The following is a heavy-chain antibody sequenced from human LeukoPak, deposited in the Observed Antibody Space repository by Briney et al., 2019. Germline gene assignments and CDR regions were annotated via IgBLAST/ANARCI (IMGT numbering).Heavy chain of an antibody. Sequence: PGGSLRLSCAASGFTFSSYGIHWVRQAPGKGLEWVAVIWYDGFNKYYADSVKGRFTISRDNSKNTLYLQMNSLRAEDTAVYYCARNLGNWGFSDFWGEATLVTVSS. D-gene: IGHD7-27*01. CDR3: ARNLGNWGFSDF. J-gene: IGHJ4*02. CDR1: GFTFSSYG. CDR2: IWYDGFNK. V-gene: IGHV3-33*01.